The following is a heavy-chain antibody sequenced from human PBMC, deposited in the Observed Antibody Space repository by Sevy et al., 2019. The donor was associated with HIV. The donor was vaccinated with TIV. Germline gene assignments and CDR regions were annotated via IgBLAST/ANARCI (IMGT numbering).Heavy chain of an antibody. Sequence: GGSLRLSCAASGFTFSSYAMHWVRQAPGKGLEWVAVISYDGSNKYYADAVKGRFTMSRDNSKNTLYLKMNSLRAEDTAVYYCARARFGGLLSDDAFDIWGQGTMVTVSS. CDR1: GFTFSSYA. CDR3: ARARFGGLLSDDAFDI. D-gene: IGHD3-10*01. V-gene: IGHV3-30-3*01. J-gene: IGHJ3*02. CDR2: ISYDGSNK.